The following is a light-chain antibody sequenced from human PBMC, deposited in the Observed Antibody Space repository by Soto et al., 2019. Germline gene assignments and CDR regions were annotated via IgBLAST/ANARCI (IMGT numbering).Light chain of an antibody. CDR1: QSVSNS. CDR2: DAS. CDR3: RQYHNWSFT. J-gene: IGKJ5*01. V-gene: IGKV3-15*01. Sequence: TQCAITLTQSPSPRATPSRRACQSVSNSLAGHQQKPGEAPRNLLNDASTSVNGSVARFSGSGSGRKEFLPTSSLLHEDFVVSYCRQYHNWSFTFGQGTRLEIK.